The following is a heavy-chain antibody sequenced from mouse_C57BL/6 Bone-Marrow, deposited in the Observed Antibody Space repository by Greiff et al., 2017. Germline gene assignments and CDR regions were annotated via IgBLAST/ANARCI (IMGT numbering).Heavy chain of an antibody. Sequence: QVQLQQSGPELVRPGVSVKISCKGSGYTFTDYAMHWVKQSHAKSLEWIGVISTYYGDASYNQKFKDKFTMTVDKSSSTAYMELARLASEDSAVYYCARSRTAVGGRGGYWGRGTTLTVSS. V-gene: IGHV1-67*01. CDR1: GYTFTDYA. J-gene: IGHJ2*01. CDR2: ISTYYGDA. D-gene: IGHD1-1*01. CDR3: ARSRTAVGGRGGY.